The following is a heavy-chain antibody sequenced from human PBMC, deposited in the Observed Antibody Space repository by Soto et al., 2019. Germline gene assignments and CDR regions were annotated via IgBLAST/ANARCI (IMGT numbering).Heavy chain of an antibody. CDR2: IYPGDSDT. V-gene: IGHV5-51*01. D-gene: IGHD1-26*01. CDR3: ARGRDNWFDP. Sequence: GESLKISCKGSGYSFTSYWIGWVRQMPGKGLEWIGVIYPGDSDTRYSPSFQGQVTISADKSINTAYLQWSSLKASDTAMYYCARGRDNWFDPWGQGTLVAVSS. CDR1: GYSFTSYW. J-gene: IGHJ5*02.